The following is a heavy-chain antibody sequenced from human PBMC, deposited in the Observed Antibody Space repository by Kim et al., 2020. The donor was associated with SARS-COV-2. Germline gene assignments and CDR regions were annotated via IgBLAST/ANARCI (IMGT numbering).Heavy chain of an antibody. J-gene: IGHJ6*02. D-gene: IGHD1-20*01. V-gene: IGHV3-43*02. CDR2: ISGDGGST. CDR1: GFTFDDYA. CDR3: AKDIGPPWYNWNHYYYYGMDV. Sequence: GGSLRLSCAASGFTFDDYAMHWVRQAPGKGLEWVSLISGDGGSTYYADSVKGRFTISRDNSKNSLYLQMNSLRTEDTDLYYCAKDIGPPWYNWNHYYYYGMDVWGQGTTVTVSS.